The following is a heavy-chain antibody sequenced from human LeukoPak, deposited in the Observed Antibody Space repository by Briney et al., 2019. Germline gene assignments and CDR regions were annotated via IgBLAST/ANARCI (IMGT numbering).Heavy chain of an antibody. CDR3: ASHIVVVPAAIHPVDY. J-gene: IGHJ4*02. D-gene: IGHD2-2*01. V-gene: IGHV4-30-4*01. CDR2: IYHSGST. Sequence: SETLSLTCTVSGGSISSGDYYWSWIRQPPGKGLEWIGYIYHSGSTYYNPSLKSRVTISVDTSKNQFSLKLSSVTAADTAVYYCASHIVVVPAAIHPVDYRGQGTLVTVSS. CDR1: GGSISSGDYY.